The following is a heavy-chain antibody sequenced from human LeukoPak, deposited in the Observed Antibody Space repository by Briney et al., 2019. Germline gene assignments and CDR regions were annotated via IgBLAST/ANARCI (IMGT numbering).Heavy chain of an antibody. CDR3: ARDLDYDILIRPGAYYYYGMDV. V-gene: IGHV1-18*04. D-gene: IGHD3-9*01. Sequence: GASVKVSCKASGYTFTSYGISWVRQAPGQGLEWMGWISAYNGNTNYAQKLQGRVTMTTDTSTSTAYMELRSLRSDDTAVYYCARDLDYDILIRPGAYYYYGMDVWGKGTTVTVSS. J-gene: IGHJ6*04. CDR2: ISAYNGNT. CDR1: GYTFTSYG.